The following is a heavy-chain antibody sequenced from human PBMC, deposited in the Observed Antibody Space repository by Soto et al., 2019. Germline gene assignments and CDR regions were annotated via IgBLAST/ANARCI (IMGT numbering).Heavy chain of an antibody. CDR2: ISSDGNNK. CDR3: ARDRIGTSDY. V-gene: IGHV3-30-3*01. CDR1: GFTFSSYA. J-gene: IGHJ4*02. D-gene: IGHD1-1*01. Sequence: QVQLLESGGGVVQPGNSVRISCAASGFTFSSYAMHWVRQAPGKGLEWVSIISSDGNNKYYGDSVKGRFTISRDNSKNPLYLQMNRLRVEDTAVYYCARDRIGTSDYWGQGTLVAVSS.